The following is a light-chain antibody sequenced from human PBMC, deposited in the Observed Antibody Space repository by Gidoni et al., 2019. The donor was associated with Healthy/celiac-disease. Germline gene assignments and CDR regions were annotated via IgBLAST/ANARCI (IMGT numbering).Light chain of an antibody. V-gene: IGLV2-11*01. Sequence: SALTQPRSVSGSPGQSVTISCTGTSSDVGGYNYVSWYPQHPGKAPKLMIYDVSKRPSGVPDRFSGSKSGNTASLTISGLQAEDEADYYCCSYAGSVVFGGGTKLTV. CDR1: SSDVGGYNY. J-gene: IGLJ2*01. CDR2: DVS. CDR3: CSYAGSVV.